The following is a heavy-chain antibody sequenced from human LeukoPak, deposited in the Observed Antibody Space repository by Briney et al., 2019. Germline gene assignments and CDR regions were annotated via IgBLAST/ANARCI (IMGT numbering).Heavy chain of an antibody. CDR2: IWSGGNT. Sequence: GGSLRLSCAASGFTVSSNHMTWVRQAPGKGLECVSIIWSGGNTDYADSVKGRFTISRDNSKNSLYLQMNSPRAEDTAVYYCARVGGVGAIGGNDVFDIWGQGTMVTVSS. CDR1: GFTVSSNH. J-gene: IGHJ3*02. V-gene: IGHV3-53*01. D-gene: IGHD1-26*01. CDR3: ARVGGVGAIGGNDVFDI.